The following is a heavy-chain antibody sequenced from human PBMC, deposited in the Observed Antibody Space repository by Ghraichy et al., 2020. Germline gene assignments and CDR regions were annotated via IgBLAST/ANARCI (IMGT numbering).Heavy chain of an antibody. CDR1: GGISNHY. CDR3: TRRAYYFDTGGYYLDW. V-gene: IGHV4-59*11. Sequence: SETLSLTCTVSGGISNHYWSWMRQPPGKGLEWIGYIYYSGSTNYNPSLKSRVTISVDTSKSQLSLKLTSVTAADTAIYYCTRRAYYFDTGGYYLDWWGRGTLVTVSS. D-gene: IGHD3-22*01. CDR2: IYYSGST. J-gene: IGHJ4*02.